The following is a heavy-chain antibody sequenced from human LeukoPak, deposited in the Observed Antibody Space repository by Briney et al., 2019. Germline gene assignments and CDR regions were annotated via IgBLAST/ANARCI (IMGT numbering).Heavy chain of an antibody. CDR3: AKQHLTPRYGMDV. J-gene: IGHJ6*02. Sequence: GGSLRLSCAASGFTFSSYGMHCVRQAPGKGLEWVAVISYDGSNKYYADSVKGRFTISRDNSKNTLNLQMNSLRAEDTAVYYCAKQHLTPRYGMDVWGQGTTVTVSS. V-gene: IGHV3-30*18. CDR1: GFTFSSYG. CDR2: ISYDGSNK. D-gene: IGHD3-9*01.